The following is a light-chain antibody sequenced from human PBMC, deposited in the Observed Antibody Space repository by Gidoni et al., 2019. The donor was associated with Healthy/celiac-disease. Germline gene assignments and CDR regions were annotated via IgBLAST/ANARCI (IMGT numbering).Light chain of an antibody. CDR3: QQYNSYVSWT. V-gene: IGKV1-5*03. CDR2: KAS. J-gene: IGKJ1*01. CDR1: QSISSW. Sequence: DIQMTQYPSTLSASVGDRVTITCRASQSISSWLAWYQQRPGNAPKLLIYKASSLESGVPSRFSGSGSGTEFTLTSSLQPDDFATYYCQQYNSYVSWTFGQGTKVEIK.